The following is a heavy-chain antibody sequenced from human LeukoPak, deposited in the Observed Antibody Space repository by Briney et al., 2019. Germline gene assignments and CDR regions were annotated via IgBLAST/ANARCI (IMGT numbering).Heavy chain of an antibody. Sequence: PGGSLRLSCAASGFTFSSYAMSWARQAPGKGLEWVSAISGSGGSTYYADSVKGRFTISRDNSKNTLYLQMNSLRAEDTAVYYCAKAPMVRGVIISNWGQGTLVTVSS. D-gene: IGHD3-10*01. CDR3: AKAPMVRGVIISN. CDR2: ISGSGGST. CDR1: GFTFSSYA. V-gene: IGHV3-23*01. J-gene: IGHJ4*02.